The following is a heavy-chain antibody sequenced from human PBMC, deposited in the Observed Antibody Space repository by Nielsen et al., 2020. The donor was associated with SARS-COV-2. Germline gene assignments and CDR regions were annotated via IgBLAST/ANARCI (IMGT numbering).Heavy chain of an antibody. CDR3: AHHAGGLLEWFDP. CDR2: IFWDDDK. CDR1: VPPLSPRRVH. V-gene: IGHV2-5*02. J-gene: IGHJ5*02. Sequence: GPTLVQLRHLFPLTWTFSVPPLSPRRVHVGWLRQPPLPALQWLVLIFWDDDKRYRPSLKSRLTITKATSKNQVVLTMTNMDPVDTATYYCAHHAGGLLEWFDPWGQGTLITVSS. D-gene: IGHD1-26*01.